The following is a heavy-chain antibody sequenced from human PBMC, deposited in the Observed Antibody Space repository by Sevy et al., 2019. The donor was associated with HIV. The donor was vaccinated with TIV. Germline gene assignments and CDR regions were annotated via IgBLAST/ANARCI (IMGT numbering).Heavy chain of an antibody. CDR2: IYYSGST. Sequence: SETLSLTCTVSGGSISSGGYYWSWIRQHPGKGLEWIGYIYYSGSTYYNPSLKSRVTISVDTSKNQFSLKLSSVTGADTAVYYCAREIYDFWSGYYLDYWGQGTLVTVSS. CDR1: GGSISSGGYY. J-gene: IGHJ4*02. V-gene: IGHV4-31*03. D-gene: IGHD3-3*01. CDR3: AREIYDFWSGYYLDY.